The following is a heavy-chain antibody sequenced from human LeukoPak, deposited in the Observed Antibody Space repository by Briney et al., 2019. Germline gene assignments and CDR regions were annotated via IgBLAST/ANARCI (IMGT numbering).Heavy chain of an antibody. D-gene: IGHD1-26*01. CDR2: IYYSGST. CDR1: GGSFSSDGFS. Sequence: KPSQTLSLTCTVSGGSFSSDGFSWSWIRQHPGKGLEWIGYIYYSGSTYYNPSLKSRVTISVDTSKNQFSLKLSSVTAADTAVYYCARDSGSYYFDYWGQGTLVTVSS. V-gene: IGHV4-31*03. J-gene: IGHJ4*02. CDR3: ARDSGSYYFDY.